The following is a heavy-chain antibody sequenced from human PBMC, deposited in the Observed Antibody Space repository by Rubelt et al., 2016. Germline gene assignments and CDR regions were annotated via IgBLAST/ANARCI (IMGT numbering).Heavy chain of an antibody. D-gene: IGHD3-10*01. J-gene: IGHJ6*02. Sequence: VQLVESGGGLVKPGGSLRLSCAASGFTFSSYGMHWVRQAPGKGLEWVAVIWYDGSNKYYADSVKGRFTISRDNSKNTLYLQMNSLRAEDTAVDYWAGERVPITMVRGASDGMDVWGQGTTVTVSS. CDR1: GFTFSSYG. CDR3: AGERVPITMVRGASDGMDV. V-gene: IGHV3-33*01. CDR2: IWYDGSNK.